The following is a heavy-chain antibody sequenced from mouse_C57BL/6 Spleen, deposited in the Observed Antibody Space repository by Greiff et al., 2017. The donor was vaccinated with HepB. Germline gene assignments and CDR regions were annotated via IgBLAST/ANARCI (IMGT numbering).Heavy chain of an antibody. J-gene: IGHJ1*03. CDR1: GFNIKDYY. V-gene: IGHV14-2*01. CDR3: ASPLRGGWYLDV. CDR2: IDPEDGET. D-gene: IGHD1-2*01. Sequence: EVMLVESGAELVKPGASVKLSCTASGFNIKDYYMHWVKQRTEQGLEWIGRIDPEDGETKYAPKFQGKATITADTSSNTAYLQLSSLTSEDTAVYYCASPLRGGWYLDVWGTGTTVTVSS.